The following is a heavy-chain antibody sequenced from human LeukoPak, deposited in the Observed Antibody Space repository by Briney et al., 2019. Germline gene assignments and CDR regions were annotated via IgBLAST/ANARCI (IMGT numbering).Heavy chain of an antibody. CDR2: IYYSGST. CDR3: ARDRDTAEGGNWFDP. D-gene: IGHD5-18*01. Sequence: PSETLCLTCTVSGGSISSGGYYWSWIRQHPGKGLEWIGYIYYSGSTYYNPSLKSRVTISVDTSKNQFSLKLSSVTAADTAVYYCARDRDTAEGGNWFDPWGQGTLVTVSS. J-gene: IGHJ5*02. V-gene: IGHV4-31*03. CDR1: GGSISSGGYY.